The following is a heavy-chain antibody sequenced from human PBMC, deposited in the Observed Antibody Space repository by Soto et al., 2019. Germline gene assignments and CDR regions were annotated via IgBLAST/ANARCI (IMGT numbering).Heavy chain of an antibody. V-gene: IGHV4-4*02. J-gene: IGHJ6*02. Sequence: SETLSLTCAVSGGSISSSNWWSWVRQPPGKGLEWIGEIYHSGSTNYNPSLKSRVTISVDKSKNQFSLKLSSVTAADTAVYYCARGYSSSWYEGYYYYYRMDVWGQGTTVTVSS. CDR1: GGSISSSNW. D-gene: IGHD6-13*01. CDR3: ARGYSSSWYEGYYYYYRMDV. CDR2: IYHSGST.